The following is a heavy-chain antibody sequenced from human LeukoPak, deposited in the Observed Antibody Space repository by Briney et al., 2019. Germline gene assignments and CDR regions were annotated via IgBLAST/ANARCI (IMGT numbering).Heavy chain of an antibody. CDR2: IYYSGSP. D-gene: IGHD6-6*01. J-gene: IGHJ5*02. CDR3: ARGLTLYSRSSYWFDP. V-gene: IGHV4-59*01. CDR1: RGSISSYY. Sequence: SETLSLTCAVSRGSISSYYWSWIRQPPGKGLEWIGYIYYSGSPNYNPSLRSRVTISVDTSKNQFSLKLSSVTAADTAIYYCARGLTLYSRSSYWFDPWGQGTLVTVSS.